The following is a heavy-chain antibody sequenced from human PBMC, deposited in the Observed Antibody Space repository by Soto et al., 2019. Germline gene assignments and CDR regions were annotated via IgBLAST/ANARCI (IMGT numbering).Heavy chain of an antibody. V-gene: IGHV4-59*01. CDR2: IYYSGST. CDR1: GGSFSGYY. J-gene: IGHJ5*02. CDR3: ARQGPIGDFFDP. D-gene: IGHD3-3*01. Sequence: SETLSLTCAVYGGSFSGYYWSWIRQPPGKGLEWIGYIYYSGSTNYNPSLKSRVTISVDTSKNQFSLKLSSVTAADTAVYYCARQGPIGDFFDPWGQGTLVTVSS.